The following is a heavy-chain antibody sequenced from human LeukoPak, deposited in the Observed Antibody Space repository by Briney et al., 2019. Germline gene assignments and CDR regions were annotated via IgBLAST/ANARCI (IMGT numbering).Heavy chain of an antibody. Sequence: GSLRLSCVASGFTLRSSSMHWVRQAPGKGLEFVSAISSNGGSTYYANSVKGRLTISRDISKNTLYLQMGSLRSEDMAVYYCARVGDSSGTGYSHWGQGTLVTVSS. D-gene: IGHD3-9*01. J-gene: IGHJ4*02. V-gene: IGHV3-64*01. CDR1: GFTLRSSS. CDR3: ARVGDSSGTGYSH. CDR2: ISSNGGST.